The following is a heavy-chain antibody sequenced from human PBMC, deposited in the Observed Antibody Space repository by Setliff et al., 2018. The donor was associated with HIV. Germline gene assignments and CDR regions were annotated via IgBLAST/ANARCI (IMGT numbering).Heavy chain of an antibody. Sequence: LRLSCAATGFTFSNYGMHWVRQAPAKGLEWVSSISSSSGTIYYADSVKDRFTISRDNAKNSPYLQMNSLRAEDTAVYFCARDWRYDILIGKAVSDHWGQGILVTVSS. V-gene: IGHV3-48*01. CDR2: ISSSSGTI. D-gene: IGHD3-9*01. J-gene: IGHJ4*02. CDR1: GFTFSNYG. CDR3: ARDWRYDILIGKAVSDH.